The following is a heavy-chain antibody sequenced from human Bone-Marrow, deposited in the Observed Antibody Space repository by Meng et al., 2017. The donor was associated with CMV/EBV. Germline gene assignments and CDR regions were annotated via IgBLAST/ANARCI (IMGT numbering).Heavy chain of an antibody. CDR3: ARGRPVYYDFWSGYYPNYYYYGMDF. J-gene: IGHJ6*02. V-gene: IGHV3-74*01. Sequence: GESLKISCAASGFTFSSYWMHWVRQAPGKGLVWVSRINSDGSSTSYADSVKGRFTISRDNAKEPLYLHMNRLRAEDTAVNYCARGRPVYYDFWSGYYPNYYYYGMDFWGQGTTVTVSS. CDR2: INSDGSST. CDR1: GFTFSSYW. D-gene: IGHD3-3*01.